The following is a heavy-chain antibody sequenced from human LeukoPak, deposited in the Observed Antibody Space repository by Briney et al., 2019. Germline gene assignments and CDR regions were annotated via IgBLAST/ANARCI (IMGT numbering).Heavy chain of an antibody. CDR1: GFTFSSYN. CDR3: AKVERFGELLYEGLYYFDY. D-gene: IGHD3-10*01. V-gene: IGHV3-23*01. J-gene: IGHJ4*02. Sequence: GGSLRLSCAASGFTFSSYNMNWVRQAPGKGLEWVSAISGSGGSTYYADSVKGRFTISRDNSKNTLYLQMNSLRAEDTAVYYCAKVERFGELLYEGLYYFDYWGQGTLVTVSS. CDR2: ISGSGGST.